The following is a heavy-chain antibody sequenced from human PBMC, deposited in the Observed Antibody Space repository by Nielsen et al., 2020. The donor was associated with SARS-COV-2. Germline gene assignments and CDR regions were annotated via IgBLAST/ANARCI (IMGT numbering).Heavy chain of an antibody. V-gene: IGHV3-9*01. D-gene: IGHD3-10*01. CDR3: AKDPDFHGSGSY. CDR1: GLTFDDYA. Sequence: SCAASGLTFDDYAMHWVRQAPGKGLEWVSGISWNSGSIGYADSVKGRFTISRDNAKNSLYLQMNSLRAEDTALYYCAKDPDFHGSGSYWGQGTLVTVSS. J-gene: IGHJ4*02. CDR2: ISWNSGSI.